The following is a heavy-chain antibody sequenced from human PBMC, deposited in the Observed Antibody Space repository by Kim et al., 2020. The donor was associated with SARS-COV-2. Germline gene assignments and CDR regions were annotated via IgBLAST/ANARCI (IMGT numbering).Heavy chain of an antibody. J-gene: IGHJ4*02. CDR3: AKGGDCSGGSCYVDY. Sequence: DSVEGRFTISRDNSKNTLYLQMNSLRAEDTAVYYCAKGGDCSGGSCYVDYWGQGTLVTVSS. D-gene: IGHD2-15*01. V-gene: IGHV3-30*02.